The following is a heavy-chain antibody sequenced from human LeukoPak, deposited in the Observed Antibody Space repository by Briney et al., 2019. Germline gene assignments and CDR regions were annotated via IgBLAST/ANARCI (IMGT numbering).Heavy chain of an antibody. CDR3: ARDGVPSAYSSSWYMIDY. V-gene: IGHV3-48*01. CDR2: ITSSSSTI. CDR1: GFTFSSYA. J-gene: IGHJ4*02. Sequence: AGGSLRLSCAASGFTFSSYAMSWVRQAPGKGLEWVSYITSSSSTIYYADSVKGRFTISRNNAKNSLFLQMNSLRAEDTGVYYCARDGVPSAYSSSWYMIDYWGQGTLVTVSS. D-gene: IGHD6-13*01.